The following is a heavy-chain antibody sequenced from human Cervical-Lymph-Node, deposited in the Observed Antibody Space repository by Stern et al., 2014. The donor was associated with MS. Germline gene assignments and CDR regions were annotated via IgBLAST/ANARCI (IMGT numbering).Heavy chain of an antibody. CDR1: GFTFNKYA. CDR3: ARDKITYSRSSGLGN. D-gene: IGHD4-11*01. Sequence: QVQLVESGGGVVQPGRSLTLSCAASGFTFNKYAMHWVRQAPGQGLEWVGVIWHDGSNQYYGDSVKGRITISRDNSRNTVYLQMNSLRVEDTAVYYCARDKITYSRSSGLGNWGQGTLVTVTS. V-gene: IGHV3-33*01. J-gene: IGHJ4*02. CDR2: IWHDGSNQ.